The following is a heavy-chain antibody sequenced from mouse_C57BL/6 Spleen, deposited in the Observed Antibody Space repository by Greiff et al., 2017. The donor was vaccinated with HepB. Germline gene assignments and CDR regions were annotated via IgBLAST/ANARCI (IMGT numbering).Heavy chain of an antibody. V-gene: IGHV14-3*01. CDR3: ASEYGNEDGDYYDMDY. J-gene: IGHJ4*01. D-gene: IGHD2-10*02. CDR1: GFNIKNTY. Sequence: EVQLQQSVAELVRPGASVKLSCTASGFNIKNTYMHWVKQRPDQGLERIGRIDPANGNTKYAPKFQGKATITADTSSNTAYLQLSSRTSEDTAIYYCASEYGNEDGDYYDMDYWNQGASVTVAS. CDR2: IDPANGNT.